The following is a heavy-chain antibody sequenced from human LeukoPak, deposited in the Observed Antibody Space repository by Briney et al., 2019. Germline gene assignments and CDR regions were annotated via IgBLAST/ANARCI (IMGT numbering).Heavy chain of an antibody. V-gene: IGHV3-53*01. CDR3: VRDSDTFGFDH. Sequence: GGSLRLSCATSGFSVSSNFMSWVRQAPGKGLEWVSVIYSIGSTYYTDSVKGRFTISRDNSKSTVYLQMDSLRAGDTAVYYCVRDSDTFGFDHWGQGTLVTVSS. D-gene: IGHD5-18*01. CDR1: GFSVSSNF. CDR2: IYSIGST. J-gene: IGHJ4*02.